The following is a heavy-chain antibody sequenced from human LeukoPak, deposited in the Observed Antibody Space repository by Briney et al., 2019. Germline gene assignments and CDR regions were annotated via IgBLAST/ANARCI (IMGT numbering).Heavy chain of an antibody. Sequence: PGRSLRLSCAASGFTFSSYGMHWIRQSPGKGLECVAVIWYDGSNKYYADSVKGRFTISRDNSKNTLYLQMNSLSAEDTAVYYCARTPGIAVDGPFDYWGQGTLVTVSS. CDR1: GFTFSSYG. CDR3: ARTPGIAVDGPFDY. J-gene: IGHJ4*02. V-gene: IGHV3-33*01. CDR2: IWYDGSNK. D-gene: IGHD6-19*01.